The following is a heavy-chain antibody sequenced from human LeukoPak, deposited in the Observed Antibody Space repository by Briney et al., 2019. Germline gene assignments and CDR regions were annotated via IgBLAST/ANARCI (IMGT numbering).Heavy chain of an antibody. D-gene: IGHD6-19*01. CDR1: GFTFSSYD. CDR2: IGTAGDT. J-gene: IGHJ6*02. Sequence: GGSLRLPCAASGFTFSSYDMHWVRQATGKGLEWVSAIGTAGDTYYPGSVKGRFTISRENAKNSLYLQMNSLRAGDTAVYYCARGAVAGPCMDVWGQGTTVTVSS. CDR3: ARGAVAGPCMDV. V-gene: IGHV3-13*01.